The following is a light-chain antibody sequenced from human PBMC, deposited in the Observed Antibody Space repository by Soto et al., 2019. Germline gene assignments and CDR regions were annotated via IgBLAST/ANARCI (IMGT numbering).Light chain of an antibody. J-gene: IGLJ1*01. Sequence: QSALTQPPSVSGSPGPSVTISCTGTSTDFVSYNRVSWYQQPPGTAPKLIIYEASNRPSGVPYRFSGSKSGNTASLTLSGLQAAGEADYYCSLYTSGNTCVCGTRTKLTVL. CDR2: EAS. V-gene: IGLV2-18*01. CDR3: SLYTSGNTCV. CDR1: STDFVSYNR.